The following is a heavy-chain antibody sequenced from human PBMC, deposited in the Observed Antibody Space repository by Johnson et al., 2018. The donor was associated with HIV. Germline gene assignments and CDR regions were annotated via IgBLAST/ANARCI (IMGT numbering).Heavy chain of an antibody. J-gene: IGHJ3*02. CDR2: ISDDGSKI. D-gene: IGHD3-3*01. CDR3: ARGPILEWLSGDGFDM. Sequence: QMLLVESGGGVVQPGRSLRLSCAASGFRFSTYALHWVRQTPGKVLEWVALISDDGSKIYHADSVKGRFTISRDNSKNTLYLQMNSLRVEDTAMYYCARGPILEWLSGDGFDMCGQGTMVTV. V-gene: IGHV3-30*04. CDR1: GFRFSTYA.